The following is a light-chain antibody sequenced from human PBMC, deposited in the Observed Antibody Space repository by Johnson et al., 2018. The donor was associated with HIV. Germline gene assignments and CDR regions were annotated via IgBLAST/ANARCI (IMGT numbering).Light chain of an antibody. CDR1: SSNIGNNY. J-gene: IGLJ1*01. CDR3: GIWESSLSAYV. Sequence: QSVLTQPPSVSAAAGQKVTISCSGSSSNIGNNYVAWYQQVPGTAPKLLIYDNNKRPSGIPDRFSGSKSGTSATLGITGLQTGDEAVYYCGIWESSLSAYVFGTGTKVTVL. V-gene: IGLV1-51*01. CDR2: DNN.